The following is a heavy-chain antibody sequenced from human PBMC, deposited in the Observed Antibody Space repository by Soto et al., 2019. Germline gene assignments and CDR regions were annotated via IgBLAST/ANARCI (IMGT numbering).Heavy chain of an antibody. CDR1: GGTFSSYA. D-gene: IGHD5-18*01. V-gene: IGHV1-69*13. J-gene: IGHJ4*02. CDR2: IIPIFGTA. CDR3: AREDRYSYGFATFDY. Sequence: SVKVSCKASGGTFSSYAISCVRQAPGQGLEWMGGIIPIFGTANYAQKFQGRVTITADESTSTAYMELSSLRSEDTAVYYCAREDRYSYGFATFDYWGQGTLVTSPQ.